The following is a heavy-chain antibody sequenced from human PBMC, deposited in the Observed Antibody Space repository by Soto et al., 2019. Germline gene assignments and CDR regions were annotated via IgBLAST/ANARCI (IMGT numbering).Heavy chain of an antibody. CDR2: INAGNGNT. CDR1: EYTFTNYA. V-gene: IGHV1-3*01. J-gene: IGHJ4*02. CDR3: ARDLLFDY. Sequence: VASVKVSCKASEYTFTNYALHWVRQAPGQRLEWMGWINAGNGNTKYSQKFQGRVTITRDTSASTAYMELSSLRSEDTAVYYCARDLLFDYWGQGTLVTVSS. D-gene: IGHD3-10*01.